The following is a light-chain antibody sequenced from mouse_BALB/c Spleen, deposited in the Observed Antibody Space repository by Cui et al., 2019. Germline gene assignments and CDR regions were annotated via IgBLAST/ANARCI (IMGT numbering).Light chain of an antibody. CDR1: ENVGTY. CDR2: GAS. CDR3: GQSYSYPYT. V-gene: IGKV6-20*01. Sequence: IVMPQSPKSMSMSVGERVTLSCKSSENVGTYVSWYQQKPEQSHKLLIYGASNRYTGVPDRFTGSGSATDFTLTISSVQAEDLADYHCGQSYSYPYTFGGGTKLEIK. J-gene: IGKJ2*01.